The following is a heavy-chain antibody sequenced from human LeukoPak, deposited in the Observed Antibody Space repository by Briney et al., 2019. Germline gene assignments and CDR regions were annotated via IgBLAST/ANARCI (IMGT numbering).Heavy chain of an antibody. Sequence: PSETLSLTCAVYGGSFSNYYWSWIRQPPGKGLEWIGEINHSGSANHKSSLKSRVTISVDTSKNQFSLKLSSVTAADTAVYYCARFQNEYSSSWYIDHWGQGTLVTVSS. J-gene: IGHJ4*02. CDR2: INHSGSA. V-gene: IGHV4-34*01. CDR3: ARFQNEYSSSWYIDH. D-gene: IGHD6-13*01. CDR1: GGSFSNYY.